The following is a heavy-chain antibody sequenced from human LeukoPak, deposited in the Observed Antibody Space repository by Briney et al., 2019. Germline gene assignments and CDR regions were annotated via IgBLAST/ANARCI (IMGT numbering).Heavy chain of an antibody. V-gene: IGHV1-69*06. CDR2: IIPIFGTA. CDR3: AIGGSTSPVRLGGQYYFDY. D-gene: IGHD2-2*01. CDR1: GGTFSSYA. J-gene: IGHJ4*02. Sequence: ASVNVSCTASGGTFSSYAISWVRQAPGQGLEWMGRIIPIFGTANYAQKFQGRVTITADKSTSTAYMELSSLRSEDTAVYYCAIGGSTSPVRLGGQYYFDYWGQGTLVTVSS.